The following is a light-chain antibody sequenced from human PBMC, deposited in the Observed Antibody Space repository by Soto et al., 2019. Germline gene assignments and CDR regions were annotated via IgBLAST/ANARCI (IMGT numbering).Light chain of an antibody. CDR2: KAS. Sequence: DMQMTQSPSTLSADEVDRITITSRASQSIGSWLAWYQQKPGKAPNLLIYKASSLESGVPSRFSGSGSGTEFTVTISSLQPEDFATYYCQQFNSYPWTFGQGTKVDI. CDR3: QQFNSYPWT. V-gene: IGKV1-5*03. CDR1: QSIGSW. J-gene: IGKJ1*01.